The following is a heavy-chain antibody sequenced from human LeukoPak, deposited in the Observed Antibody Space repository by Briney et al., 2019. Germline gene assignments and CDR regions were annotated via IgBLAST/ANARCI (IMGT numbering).Heavy chain of an antibody. J-gene: IGHJ6*03. CDR1: GYTFTSYD. CDR2: MNPNSGNT. CDR3: ARGSYDFWSGYLAYYYYYYMDV. D-gene: IGHD3-3*01. V-gene: IGHV1-8*01. Sequence: ASVNVSCKASGYTFTSYDINWVRQATGQGLEWMRCMNPNSGNTVCAHKFKGRVTMTRNTSISTDYMELSRLRSEDTAVYYCARGSYDFWSGYLAYYYYYYMDVWGKGTTVTVSS.